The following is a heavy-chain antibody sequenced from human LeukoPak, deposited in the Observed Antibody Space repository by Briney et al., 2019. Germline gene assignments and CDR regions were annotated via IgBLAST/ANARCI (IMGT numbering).Heavy chain of an antibody. CDR3: ARAFVGSSWDFDY. J-gene: IGHJ4*02. V-gene: IGHV3-21*01. CDR1: GFTFSSYR. Sequence: GGSLRLSCADSGFTFSSYRMNGVRQAPGKGLEWFSSISSSSSYIYYADSVKGRFTISRDNAKNSLYLQMNSLRAEDTAVYYCARAFVGSSWDFDYWGQGTLVTVSS. CDR2: ISSSSSYI. D-gene: IGHD6-13*01.